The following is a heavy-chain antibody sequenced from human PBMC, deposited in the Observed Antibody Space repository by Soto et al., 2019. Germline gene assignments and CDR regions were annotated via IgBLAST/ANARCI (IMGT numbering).Heavy chain of an antibody. CDR1: GGSISSSNYY. D-gene: IGHD3-3*01. Sequence: QLQLQESGPGLVKPSETLSLSCTVSGGSISSSNYYWGWIRQPPGKGLEWIGSIYYSGTTHYNPSLKSRVTISVDMSKNQFSLKLSSVTAADTAVYYCARHTDPIFGVVSDYWGQGTLGTVSS. J-gene: IGHJ4*02. CDR3: ARHTDPIFGVVSDY. V-gene: IGHV4-39*01. CDR2: IYYSGTT.